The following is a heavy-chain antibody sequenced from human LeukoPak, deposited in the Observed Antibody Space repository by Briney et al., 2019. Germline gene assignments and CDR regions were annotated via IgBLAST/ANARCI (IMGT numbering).Heavy chain of an antibody. CDR3: ARLGYCSGGSCYSDFDY. D-gene: IGHD2-15*01. V-gene: IGHV1-69*13. CDR2: IIPIFGTA. CDR1: GGTFSSYA. Sequence: GASVKVSCKASGGTFSSYAISWVRQAPGQGLEWMGGIIPIFGTANYAQKLQGRVTITADESTSPAYMELSSLRSEDTAVYYCARLGYCSGGSCYSDFDYWGQGTLVTVSS. J-gene: IGHJ4*02.